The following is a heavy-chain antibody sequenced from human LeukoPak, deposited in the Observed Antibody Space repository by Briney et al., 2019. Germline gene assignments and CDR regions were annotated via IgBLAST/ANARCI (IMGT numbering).Heavy chain of an antibody. CDR2: ISSGSSHI. CDR3: ASGHQTYYDILTGYSAY. J-gene: IGHJ4*02. Sequence: GGSLRLSCAASGFNFDSYTMTWVRQAPGKGLEWVSSISSGSSHIYYADSMKGRFTISRDNAKNSLYLQMNSLRAEDTAVYYCASGHQTYYDILTGYSAYWGQGTLVTVSS. V-gene: IGHV3-21*01. CDR1: GFNFDSYT. D-gene: IGHD3-9*01.